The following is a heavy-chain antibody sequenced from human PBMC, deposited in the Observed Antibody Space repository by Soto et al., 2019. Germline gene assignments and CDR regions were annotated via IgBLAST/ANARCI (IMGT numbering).Heavy chain of an antibody. CDR1: GASISSGTFY. V-gene: IGHV4-39*01. CDR3: ARSHKVPRLLMYPYDY. D-gene: IGHD2-2*01. CDR2: IYYDGST. J-gene: IGHJ4*02. Sequence: SETLSLTCTVSGASISSGTFYWGWIRQPPGKGLESIANIYYDGSTYYNPSLKSRVTISLDTSKNQFSLKLSSVTAADTAVYYCARSHKVPRLLMYPYDYWGQGTLVSVSS.